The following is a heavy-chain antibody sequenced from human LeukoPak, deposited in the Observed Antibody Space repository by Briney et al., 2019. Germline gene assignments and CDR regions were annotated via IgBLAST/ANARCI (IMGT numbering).Heavy chain of an antibody. CDR2: ISSSSSTI. CDR3: ARAINYGDYSDY. J-gene: IGHJ4*02. CDR1: GFTFSSYS. D-gene: IGHD4-17*01. V-gene: IGHV3-48*01. Sequence: PGGSLRLSCAASGFTFSSYSMNWVRQAAGKGLEWGSYISSSSSTIYYADSVKGRFTISRDNAKNSLYLQMNSLGAEDTAVYYCARAINYGDYSDYWGQGTLVTVSS.